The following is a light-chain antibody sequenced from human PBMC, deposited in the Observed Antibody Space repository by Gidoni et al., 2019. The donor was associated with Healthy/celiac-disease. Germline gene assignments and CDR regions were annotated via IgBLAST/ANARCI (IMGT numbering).Light chain of an antibody. CDR1: SSDVGSYNL. V-gene: IGLV2-23*01. CDR2: EGS. Sequence: QSALPPPASESASPGQPITISCTGTSSDVGSYNLVSWYQQHPGKAPKLMIYEGSKPPSGVSNRFSGSKSGNTASLTISGLQAEDEADYYCCSYAGSSTWVFGGGTKLTVL. CDR3: CSYAGSSTWV. J-gene: IGLJ3*02.